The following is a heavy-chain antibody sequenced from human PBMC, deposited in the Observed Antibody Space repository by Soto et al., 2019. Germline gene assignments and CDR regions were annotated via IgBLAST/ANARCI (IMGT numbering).Heavy chain of an antibody. D-gene: IGHD3-10*02. CDR2: IIPILGIA. Sequence: QVQLVQSGAEVKKPGSSVKVSCKASGGTFSSYTISWVRQAPGQGLEWMGRIIPILGIANYEQKFQGRVTITADKSTSTAYMELSSLRSEDTAVYYCASNGNTGVRDYYYMDVWGKGTTVTVSS. CDR3: ASNGNTGVRDYYYMDV. J-gene: IGHJ6*03. V-gene: IGHV1-69*02. CDR1: GGTFSSYT.